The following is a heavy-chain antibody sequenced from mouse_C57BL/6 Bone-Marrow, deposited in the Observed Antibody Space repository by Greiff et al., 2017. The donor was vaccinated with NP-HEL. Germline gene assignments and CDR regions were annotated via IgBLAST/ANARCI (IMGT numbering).Heavy chain of an antibody. J-gene: IGHJ2*01. V-gene: IGHV1-64*01. CDR3: ARQFITTVVATDY. D-gene: IGHD1-1*01. Sequence: QVQLKQSGAELVKPGASVKLSCKASGYTFTSYWMHWVKQRPGQGLEWIGMIHPNSGSTNYNEKFKSKATLTVDKSSSTAYMQLSSLTSEDSAVYYCARQFITTVVATDYWGQGTTLTVSS. CDR1: GYTFTSYW. CDR2: IHPNSGST.